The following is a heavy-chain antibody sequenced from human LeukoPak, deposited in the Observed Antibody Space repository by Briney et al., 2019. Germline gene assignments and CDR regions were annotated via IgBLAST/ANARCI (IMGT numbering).Heavy chain of an antibody. V-gene: IGHV3-66*01. CDR3: ARVGSRGYYFDH. J-gene: IGHJ4*02. CDR1: GFTFSGYA. D-gene: IGHD1-26*01. Sequence: PGGSLRLSCAASGFTFSGYAMHWVRQAPGKGLEWVSVIYGGGDTYYADSVRGRFTISRDNANNSLYLQMNSLTAEDTAVFYCARVGSRGYYFDHWGQGTLVSVSS. CDR2: IYGGGDT.